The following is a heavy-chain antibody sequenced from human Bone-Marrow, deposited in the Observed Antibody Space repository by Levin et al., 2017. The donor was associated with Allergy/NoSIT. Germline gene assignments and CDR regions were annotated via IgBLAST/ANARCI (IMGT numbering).Heavy chain of an antibody. Sequence: ASVKVSCKASGYTFTSYGITWVRQAPGQGLEWMGWISAYHNNANYAQKFRGRVTMTTDTSTSTAYMELRSLRSDDTAVYYCAREVADCSRKSDYWGQGTLVTVSS. CDR2: ISAYHNNA. CDR1: GYTFTSYG. CDR3: AREVADCSRKSDY. J-gene: IGHJ4*02. D-gene: IGHD2-15*01. V-gene: IGHV1-18*01.